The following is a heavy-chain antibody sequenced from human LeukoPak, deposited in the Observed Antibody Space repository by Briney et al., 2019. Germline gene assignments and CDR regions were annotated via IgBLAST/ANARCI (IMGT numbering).Heavy chain of an antibody. D-gene: IGHD1-7*01. CDR1: GFTFSSYA. CDR2: ISYDGSNK. V-gene: IGHV3-30*04. Sequence: GGSLRLSCAASGFTFSSYAMHWVRQAPGKGLEWVAVISYDGSNKYYADSVKGRFTISRDNSKNTLYLQMNSLRAEDTAVYYCARDPTTKLDNWNYGGTFDYWGQGTLVTVSS. CDR3: ARDPTTKLDNWNYGGTFDY. J-gene: IGHJ4*02.